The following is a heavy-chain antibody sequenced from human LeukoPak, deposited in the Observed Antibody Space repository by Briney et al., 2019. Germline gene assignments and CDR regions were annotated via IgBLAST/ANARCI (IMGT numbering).Heavy chain of an antibody. D-gene: IGHD3-10*01. J-gene: IGHJ6*03. CDR1: GFTFSSYS. CDR2: ISSSSSYI. Sequence: PGGSLRLSCAASGFTFSSYSMNWVRQAPGKGLEWVSSISSSSSYIYYADSVKGRFTISRDNAKNSLYLQMNSLRAEDTAVYYCAKDIWFGELLYVSYMDVWGKGTTVTISS. CDR3: AKDIWFGELLYVSYMDV. V-gene: IGHV3-21*01.